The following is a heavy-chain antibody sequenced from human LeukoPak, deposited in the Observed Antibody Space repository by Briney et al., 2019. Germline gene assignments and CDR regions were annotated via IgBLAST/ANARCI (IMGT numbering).Heavy chain of an antibody. CDR2: ISAYNGNT. D-gene: IGHD1-1*01. CDR3: ARGTQDKRRAKRRTWFDP. V-gene: IGHV1-18*04. Sequence: GASVKVSCKASGYTFTGYYMHWVRQAPGQGLEWMGWISAYNGNTNYAQKLQGRVTMTTDTSTSTAYMELRSLRSGDTAVYYCARGTQDKRRAKRRTWFDPWGQGTLVTVSS. CDR1: GYTFTGYY. J-gene: IGHJ5*02.